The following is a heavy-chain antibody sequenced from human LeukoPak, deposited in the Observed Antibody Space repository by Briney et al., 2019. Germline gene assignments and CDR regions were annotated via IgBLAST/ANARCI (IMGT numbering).Heavy chain of an antibody. D-gene: IGHD3-22*01. CDR2: INPNSGGT. V-gene: IGHV1-2*02. CDR3: ARGARLTYYYDSSGYSLNDY. Sequence: ASVKVSCKASGYTFTGYYMHWVRQAPGQGLEWMGWINPNSGGTNYAQKFQGRVTMTRDTSISTAYMELSRLRSDDTAVYYCARGARLTYYYDSSGYSLNDYWGQGTLVTVSS. CDR1: GYTFTGYY. J-gene: IGHJ4*02.